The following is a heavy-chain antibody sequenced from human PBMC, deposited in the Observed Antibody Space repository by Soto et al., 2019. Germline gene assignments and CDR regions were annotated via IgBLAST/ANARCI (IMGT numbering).Heavy chain of an antibody. CDR3: AEVDFWRYYDFWSGPTS. Sequence: ASVKVSCKASGYTFTSYGISWVRQAPGQGLEWMGWISAYNGNTNYAQKLQGRVTMTTDTSTSTAYMELRSLRSDDTAVYYCAEVDFWRYYDFWSGPTSCGQRTLVPVSA. V-gene: IGHV1-18*01. CDR2: ISAYNGNT. D-gene: IGHD3-3*01. CDR1: GYTFTSYG. J-gene: IGHJ5*02.